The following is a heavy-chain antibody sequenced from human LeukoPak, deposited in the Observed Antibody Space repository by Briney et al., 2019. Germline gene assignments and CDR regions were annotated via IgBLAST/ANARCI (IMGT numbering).Heavy chain of an antibody. D-gene: IGHD7-27*01. V-gene: IGHV4-38-2*01. Sequence: PSETLSLTCADSGYSISSGYYWGWIRQPLGKGLEWIGSIYHSGSTYYNPSLKSRVTISVDTSKNQFSLKLSSVTAADTAVYYCARPRPNEKLGIVTGYFDLWGRGTLVTVSS. CDR3: ARPRPNEKLGIVTGYFDL. CDR2: IYHSGST. CDR1: GYSISSGYY. J-gene: IGHJ2*01.